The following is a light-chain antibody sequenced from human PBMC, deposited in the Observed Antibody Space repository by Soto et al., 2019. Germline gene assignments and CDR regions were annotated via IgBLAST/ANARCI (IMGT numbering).Light chain of an antibody. CDR1: QDISNF. CDR2: SAS. J-gene: IGKJ3*01. V-gene: IGKV1-NL1*01. Sequence: DIQMTQSPSDMSASVGDRVTITCRASQDISNFLVWYQVKSGRAPRVLIHSASIRATDIPDRFSGGGSGTDFSLTISRLQREDFAVYYCQQCGSPPFTFGPGTKVDIK. CDR3: QQCGSPPFT.